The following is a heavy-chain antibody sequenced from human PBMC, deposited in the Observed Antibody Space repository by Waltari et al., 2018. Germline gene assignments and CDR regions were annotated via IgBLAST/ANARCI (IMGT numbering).Heavy chain of an antibody. J-gene: IGHJ3*02. CDR3: ATGDSHAFDM. Sequence: EVQLVESGGGLVQFGGSLRLSCAASGFTFSSYYMHWVRQTPGKGLVWVSRINGYGNSTNYAESMKGRFTNTRDNARNTLHLQMNSLRVEDTAVYYCATGDSHAFDMWGQGTLVIVSS. D-gene: IGHD4-17*01. CDR2: INGYGNST. V-gene: IGHV3-74*01. CDR1: GFTFSSYY.